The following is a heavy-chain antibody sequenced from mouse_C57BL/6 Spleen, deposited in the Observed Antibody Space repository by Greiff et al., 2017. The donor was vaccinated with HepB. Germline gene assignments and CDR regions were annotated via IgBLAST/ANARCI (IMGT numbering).Heavy chain of an antibody. J-gene: IGHJ4*01. CDR1: GFTFSNYW. CDR2: IRLKSDNYAT. CDR3: NPAQATYAMDY. Sequence: EVKLVESGGGLVQPGGSMKLSCVASGFTFSNYWMNWVRQSPEKGLEWVAQIRLKSDNYATHYAESVKGRFTISRDDSKSSVYLQMNNLRAEDTGIYYCNPAQATYAMDYWGQGTSVTVSS. V-gene: IGHV6-3*01. D-gene: IGHD3-2*02.